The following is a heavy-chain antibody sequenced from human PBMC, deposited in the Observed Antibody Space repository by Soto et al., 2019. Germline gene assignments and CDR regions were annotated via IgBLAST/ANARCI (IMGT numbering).Heavy chain of an antibody. Sequence: ASVKVSCKASGYTFTGYYIHWVRQAPGQGLEWMGWINPNSGGTNHAQKFQGWVTMTRDTSISTAYMELSRLRSDDTAVYYCASSPPYDSSGYYPWGFHHWGQGTLVTVSS. J-gene: IGHJ1*01. CDR1: GYTFTGYY. CDR2: INPNSGGT. V-gene: IGHV1-2*04. CDR3: ASSPPYDSSGYYPWGFHH. D-gene: IGHD3-22*01.